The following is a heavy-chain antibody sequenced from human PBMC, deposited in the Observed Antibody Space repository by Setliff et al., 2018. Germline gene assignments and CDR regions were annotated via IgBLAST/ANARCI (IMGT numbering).Heavy chain of an antibody. J-gene: IGHJ4*02. CDR3: ARRETYYNFWSGYFDY. V-gene: IGHV4-34*01. D-gene: IGHD3-3*01. CDR1: GGSFSDSY. CDR2: INYLGNT. Sequence: SETLSLTCAVYGGSFSDSYWSWIRQPPGKGLEWIGDINYLGNTNYNPSLKTRVTISVDTSKNQFSLKLSSVTAADTAVYYCARRETYYNFWSGYFDYWGQGTLVTVSS.